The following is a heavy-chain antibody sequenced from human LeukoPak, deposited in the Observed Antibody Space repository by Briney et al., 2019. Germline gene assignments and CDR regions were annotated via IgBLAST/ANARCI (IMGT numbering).Heavy chain of an antibody. CDR3: ARDRLIAAAGTLAGMDV. CDR2: IYYSGST. CDR1: GGSISSGGYY. J-gene: IGHJ6*04. V-gene: IGHV4-31*03. Sequence: SQTLSLTCTVSGGSISSGGYYWSWIRQHPGKGLEWIGYIYYSGSTYYNPSLKSRVTISVDTSKNQFSLKLSSVTAADTAMYYCARDRLIAAAGTLAGMDVWGKGTTVTVSS. D-gene: IGHD6-13*01.